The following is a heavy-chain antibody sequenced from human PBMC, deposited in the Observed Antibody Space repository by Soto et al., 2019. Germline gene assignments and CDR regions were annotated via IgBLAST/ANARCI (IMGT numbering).Heavy chain of an antibody. J-gene: IGHJ2*01. CDR2: IKSKNDGETI. V-gene: IGHV3-15*07. CDR3: TTHTITPHFDL. CDR1: GFTFNNAW. D-gene: IGHD4-4*01. Sequence: EVQLVESGGDLVKPGVSLILSCAASGFTFNNAWMNWVRQAPGKGLEWVGRIKSKNDGETIEYAAPVKGRFTISRDDSKNTLYLQMNILKTEDTAVYFCTTHTITPHFDLWGRGTLVTVSS.